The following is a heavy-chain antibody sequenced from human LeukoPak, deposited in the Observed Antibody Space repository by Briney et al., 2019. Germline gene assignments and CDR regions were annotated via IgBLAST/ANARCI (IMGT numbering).Heavy chain of an antibody. D-gene: IGHD3-22*01. CDR3: AKHLVKNFYDNSGYLGAFDI. J-gene: IGHJ3*02. V-gene: IGHV3-23*01. CDR1: GLTFNTYA. CDR2: ISTSGGST. Sequence: GGSLRLSCGASGLTFNTYAMSWVRQAPGTGPEWVSSISTSGGSTYYADFVKGRLTISRDNSKNTLYLQMSTLRGEDTAVYYCAKHLVKNFYDNSGYLGAFDIWGRGTMVTVSP.